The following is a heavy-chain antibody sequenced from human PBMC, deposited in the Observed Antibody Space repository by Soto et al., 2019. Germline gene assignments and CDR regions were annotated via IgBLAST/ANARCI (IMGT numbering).Heavy chain of an antibody. D-gene: IGHD3-10*01. J-gene: IGHJ6*02. Sequence: GASVKVSCKASGYTFTSYGISWVRQAPGQGLEWMGWISAYNGNTTYAQKLQGRVTMTTDTSTSTAYMELRSLRSDDTAVYYCARDGYGWDYYYYGMDVWGQGTTVTVSS. CDR3: ARDGYGWDYYYYGMDV. CDR2: ISAYNGNT. V-gene: IGHV1-18*04. CDR1: GYTFTSYG.